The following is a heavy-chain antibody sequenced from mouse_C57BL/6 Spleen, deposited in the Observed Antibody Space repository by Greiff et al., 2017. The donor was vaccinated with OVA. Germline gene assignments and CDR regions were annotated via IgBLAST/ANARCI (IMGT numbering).Heavy chain of an antibody. J-gene: IGHJ1*03. CDR2: INPGSGGT. CDR1: GYAFTNYL. D-gene: IGHD1-1*01. CDR3: AGETTVVGSWYFDV. V-gene: IGHV1-54*01. Sequence: VKLQQSGAELVRPGTSVKVSCKASGYAFTNYLIEWVKQRPGQGLEWIGVINPGSGGTNYNEKFKGKATLTADKSSGTAYMQLSSLTSEDSAVYFCAGETTVVGSWYFDVWGTGTTVTVSS.